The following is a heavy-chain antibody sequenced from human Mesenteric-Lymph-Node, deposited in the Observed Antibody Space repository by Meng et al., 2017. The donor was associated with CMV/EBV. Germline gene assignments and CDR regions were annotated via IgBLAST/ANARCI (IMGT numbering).Heavy chain of an antibody. CDR1: GSTFSADN. J-gene: IGHJ4*02. D-gene: IGHD3-3*01. CDR2: ISSSGSTI. CDR3: ARDPGRSSGYAYDY. Sequence: GGSLRLSCVGSGSTFSADNMNWVRQAPGKGLEWISYISSSGSTIYYADSVKGRFTISRDNAKNSLYLQMNSLRAEDTAVYYCARDPGRSSGYAYDYWGQGTLVTVSS. V-gene: IGHV3-48*04.